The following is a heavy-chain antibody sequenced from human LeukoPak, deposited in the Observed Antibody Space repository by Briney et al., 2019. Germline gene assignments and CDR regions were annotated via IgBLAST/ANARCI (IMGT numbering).Heavy chain of an antibody. CDR2: IWYDGNNK. V-gene: IGHV3-33*01. Sequence: GGSLRLSCAASGFTFSSYGMHWVRQAPGKGLEWVALIWYDGNNKNYADSVKGRFTISRDNSKSTLYLQMNSLRADDTAVYYCARELRGSYDSSGYSDYWGQGTLVTVSS. J-gene: IGHJ4*02. CDR3: ARELRGSYDSSGYSDY. D-gene: IGHD3-22*01. CDR1: GFTFSSYG.